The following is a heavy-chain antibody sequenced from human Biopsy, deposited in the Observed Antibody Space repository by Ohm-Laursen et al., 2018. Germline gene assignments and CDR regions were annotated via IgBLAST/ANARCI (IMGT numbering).Heavy chain of an antibody. CDR1: GGTFSNYA. J-gene: IGHJ4*02. D-gene: IGHD3-3*01. Sequence: SVKASCKASGGTFSNYAISWVRLAPGDGLEWMGGIIAVSGLVNYAPKFQGRVSITADKSTTTAYMELSNLKSEDTAVYYCATPFQYYDSWGGYPPFDHWGQGTLVTVSS. CDR3: ATPFQYYDSWGGYPPFDH. V-gene: IGHV1-69*10. CDR2: IIAVSGLV.